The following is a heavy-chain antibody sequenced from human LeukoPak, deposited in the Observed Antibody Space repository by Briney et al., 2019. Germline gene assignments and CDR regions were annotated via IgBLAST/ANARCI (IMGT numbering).Heavy chain of an antibody. J-gene: IGHJ4*02. CDR1: GGSISRYY. V-gene: IGHV4-59*01. CDR2: IYYSGNT. D-gene: IGHD5-12*01. Sequence: ETLSLTCTVSGGSISRYYWSWIRQPPEKGLEWIGYIYYSGNTNYNPSLTSRVTISVDTSKNQFSLKLSSVTAADTAVYYCARVGGYSGYDPIDYWGQGTLVTVSS. CDR3: ARVGGYSGYDPIDY.